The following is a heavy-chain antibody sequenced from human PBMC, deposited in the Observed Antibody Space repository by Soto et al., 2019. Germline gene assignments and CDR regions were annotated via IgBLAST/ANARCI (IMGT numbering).Heavy chain of an antibody. D-gene: IGHD3-22*01. J-gene: IGHJ4*02. V-gene: IGHV1-24*01. CDR2: SDPEDGET. CDR3: ATSYYYDSSGYPGFDY. Sequence: ASVKVSCKVSGYTLTELSMHWVRQAPGKGLEWMGGSDPEDGETIYAQKFQGRVTMTEDTSTDTAYMELSSLRSEDTAVYYCATSYYYDSSGYPGFDYWGQGTLVTVSS. CDR1: GYTLTELS.